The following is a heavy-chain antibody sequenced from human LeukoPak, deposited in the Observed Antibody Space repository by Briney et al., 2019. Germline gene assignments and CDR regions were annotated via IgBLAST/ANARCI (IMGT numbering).Heavy chain of an antibody. CDR2: ISYDGSNK. Sequence: GRSLRLSCAASGFTFSNYALHWVRQAPGKGLEWVAVISYDGSNKFYADSVRGRFTIFRDNSKNTLFLQMNSLRPEDTAVYYCARGPDYDILADYFDYWGQGTLVTVSS. J-gene: IGHJ4*02. V-gene: IGHV3-30*04. CDR3: ARGPDYDILADYFDY. D-gene: IGHD3-9*01. CDR1: GFTFSNYA.